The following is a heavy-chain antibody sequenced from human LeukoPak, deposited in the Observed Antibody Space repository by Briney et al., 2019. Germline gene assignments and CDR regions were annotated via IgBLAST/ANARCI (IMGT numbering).Heavy chain of an antibody. CDR1: GFTFSNYE. Sequence: PGGSLRPSCAASGFTFSNYEMNWVRQAPGRGLEWVSYISFGGDNIYYAGSVKGRFTISRDNAKKSLYLQMNSLRVEDTAVYYCARMEGIIDYWGQGTLVTVSS. CDR2: ISFGGDNI. D-gene: IGHD2/OR15-2a*01. V-gene: IGHV3-48*03. J-gene: IGHJ4*02. CDR3: ARMEGIIDY.